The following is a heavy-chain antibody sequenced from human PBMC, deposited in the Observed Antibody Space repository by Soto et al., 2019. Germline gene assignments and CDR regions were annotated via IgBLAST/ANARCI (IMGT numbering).Heavy chain of an antibody. Sequence: LGGSLRLSCADSGFTFSSDAMSWVRQAPGKGLEWVSDITASGGGTHYADSVKGRFTISRDNSRKTLYLQLNSLRADDTALYYCTKDTARSSLAAFGYWGQGTLVTVSS. CDR3: TKDTARSSLAAFGY. CDR2: ITASGGGT. V-gene: IGHV3-23*01. J-gene: IGHJ4*02. CDR1: GFTFSSDA. D-gene: IGHD6-13*01.